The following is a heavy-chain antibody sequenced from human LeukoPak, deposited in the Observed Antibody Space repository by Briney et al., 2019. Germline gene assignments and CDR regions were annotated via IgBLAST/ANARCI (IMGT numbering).Heavy chain of an antibody. D-gene: IGHD1-26*01. V-gene: IGHV4-39*01. Sequence: SETLSLTCTVSGGSISSNAYYWAWIRQPPGKGLEWIGSIYSSVSTYYNPSLKSRVTISVDTSKNQFSLRLSSVTAADTALYYCAYSGSYGHLGYWGQGIPVTVAP. J-gene: IGHJ4*02. CDR3: AYSGSYGHLGY. CDR1: GGSISSNAYY. CDR2: IYSSVST.